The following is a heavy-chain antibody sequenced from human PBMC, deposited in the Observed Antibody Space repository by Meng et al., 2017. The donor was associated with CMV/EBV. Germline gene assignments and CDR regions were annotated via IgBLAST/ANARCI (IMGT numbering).Heavy chain of an antibody. Sequence: SLSGYYWSWIRQPPGTGLEWIGEINHSGSTNYNPSLKSRVTISVDTSKNQFSLKLSSVTAADTAVYYCARGRISHCSSTSCPGGFDYWGQGTLVTVSS. D-gene: IGHD2-2*01. CDR1: SLSGYY. J-gene: IGHJ4*02. CDR2: INHSGST. V-gene: IGHV4-34*01. CDR3: ARGRISHCSSTSCPGGFDY.